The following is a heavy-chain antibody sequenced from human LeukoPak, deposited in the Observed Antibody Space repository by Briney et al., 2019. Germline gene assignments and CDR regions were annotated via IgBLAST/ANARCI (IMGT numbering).Heavy chain of an antibody. J-gene: IGHJ2*01. CDR2: INPNSGGT. V-gene: IGHV1-2*02. CDR1: GGTFSSSA. Sequence: ASVKVSFKASGGTFSSSAITWGRQAPGQGLEWMGWINPNSGGTNYAQKLQGRVTMTRDTSISTAYMELTRLRSDDTAGYYCARYSSGWYFDLWGRGTLVTVSS. CDR3: ARYSSGWYFDL. D-gene: IGHD6-19*01.